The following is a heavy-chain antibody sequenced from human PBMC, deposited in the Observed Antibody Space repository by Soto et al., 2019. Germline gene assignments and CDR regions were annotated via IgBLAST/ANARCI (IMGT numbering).Heavy chain of an antibody. Sequence: GGSLRLSCAASGFTFSSYGMHWVRQAPGKGLEWVAVIWYDGSNKYYADSVKGRFTISRDNSKNTLYLQMNSLRAEDTAVYYCARGRSDYDFWSGFPVWGQGTTVTVSS. CDR3: ARGRSDYDFWSGFPV. CDR1: GFTFSSYG. V-gene: IGHV3-33*01. J-gene: IGHJ6*02. D-gene: IGHD3-3*01. CDR2: IWYDGSNK.